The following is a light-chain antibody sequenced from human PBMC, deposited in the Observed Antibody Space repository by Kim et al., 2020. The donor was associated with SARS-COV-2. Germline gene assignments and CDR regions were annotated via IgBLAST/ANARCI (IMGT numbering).Light chain of an antibody. CDR3: LLSYSDSRV. Sequence: PGGAVPLTCYASTGPVTSGHFPYWCQQKPGQAPRTLIYDTGNRHSWTPARFSGSLLGGKAALTLSAAQPEDEADYYCLLSYSDSRVFGGGTQLTVL. CDR1: TGPVTSGHF. CDR2: DTG. J-gene: IGLJ2*01. V-gene: IGLV7-46*01.